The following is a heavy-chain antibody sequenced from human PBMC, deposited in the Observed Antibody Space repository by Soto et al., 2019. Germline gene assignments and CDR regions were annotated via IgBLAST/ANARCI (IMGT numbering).Heavy chain of an antibody. CDR2: ISGSGRTI. Sequence: PGGSLRLSCAASGFTFSDNYMPWIRLAPGKGLEWVSHISGSGRTIFYADSVKGRFTISRDNAKNSLYLQMNSLRVEDTAIYYCVRLYSSSSWFDPWGPGTLVTVSS. D-gene: IGHD6-6*01. CDR3: VRLYSSSSWFDP. V-gene: IGHV3-11*01. J-gene: IGHJ5*02. CDR1: GFTFSDNY.